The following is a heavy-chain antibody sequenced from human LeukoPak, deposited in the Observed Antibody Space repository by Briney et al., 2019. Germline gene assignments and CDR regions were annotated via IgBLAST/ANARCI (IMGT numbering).Heavy chain of an antibody. D-gene: IGHD4/OR15-4a*01. V-gene: IGHV4-38-2*01. CDR1: GYSISSGYY. CDR2: IYHSGST. J-gene: IGHJ6*03. Sequence: SETLSLTCAVSGYSISSGYYWGWIRPPPGKGLEWIGSIYHSGSTYYNPSLKSRATISVDTSKNQFSLKLSSVTAADTAVYYCARHANHYYYMDVWGKGTTVTVSS. CDR3: ARHANHYYYMDV.